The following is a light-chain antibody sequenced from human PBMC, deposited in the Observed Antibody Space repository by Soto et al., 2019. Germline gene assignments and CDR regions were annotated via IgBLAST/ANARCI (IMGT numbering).Light chain of an antibody. CDR3: QQYGSSSYT. Sequence: EIVLTQSPGTLSLSPGERATLSCRASQSVSSSYLAWYQQKPGQAPRLLIYGASSRATGIPDRFSGSGSGTDFTLTISILEPEDFAVYYCQQYGSSSYTFGPGTMPEIK. CDR2: GAS. J-gene: IGKJ2*01. V-gene: IGKV3-20*01. CDR1: QSVSSSY.